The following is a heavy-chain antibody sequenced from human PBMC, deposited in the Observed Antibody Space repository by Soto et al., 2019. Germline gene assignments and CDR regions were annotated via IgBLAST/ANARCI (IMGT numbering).Heavy chain of an antibody. D-gene: IGHD5-18*01. Sequence: EEQLLESGGGLVQPGGSLRLSCAATGFNFGSYAMGWVRQAPGKGLEWVSGVSGSGSSPYYADSVKGRLTISKDKSKNTLYLDLNNLRSEDTAVYFCVKGKESGYRGAFDSWSQGTMVTVSS. CDR3: VKGKESGYRGAFDS. CDR2: VSGSGSSP. J-gene: IGHJ4*02. V-gene: IGHV3-23*01. CDR1: GFNFGSYA.